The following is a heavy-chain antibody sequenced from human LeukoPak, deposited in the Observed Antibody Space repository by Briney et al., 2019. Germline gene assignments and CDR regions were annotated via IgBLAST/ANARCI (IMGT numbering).Heavy chain of an antibody. Sequence: GGSLRLSCAASGFTFSSYAMPWVRQAPGKGLEWVAVISYDGSNKYYADSVKGRFTISRDNSKNTLYLQMNSLRADDTAVYYCARSPTAINGYFDPWGQGTLVTVSS. CDR2: ISYDGSNK. J-gene: IGHJ5*02. D-gene: IGHD2-2*01. V-gene: IGHV3-30-3*01. CDR3: ARSPTAINGYFDP. CDR1: GFTFSSYA.